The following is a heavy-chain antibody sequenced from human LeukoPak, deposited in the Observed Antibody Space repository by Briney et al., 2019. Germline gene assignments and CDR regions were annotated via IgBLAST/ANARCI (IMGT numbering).Heavy chain of an antibody. D-gene: IGHD3-22*01. CDR2: INPSDGST. CDR1: GYTLTSHH. V-gene: IGHV1-46*01. Sequence: GASVKVSCKASGYTLTSHHMHWVRQAPGQGPEWMGIINPSDGSTSYPQRFQGRVTMTRDTSTSTVNMELSSLRSEDTAVYYCARASTPYYYDSSGYRYWYFDLWGRGTLVTVSS. CDR3: ARASTPYYYDSSGYRYWYFDL. J-gene: IGHJ2*01.